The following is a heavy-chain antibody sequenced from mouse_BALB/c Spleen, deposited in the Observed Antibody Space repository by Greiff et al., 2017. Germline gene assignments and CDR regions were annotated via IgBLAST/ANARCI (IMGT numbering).Heavy chain of an antibody. CDR2: IYPSDSYT. D-gene: IGHD4-1*01. CDR1: GYTFTSYW. Sequence: QVQLQQPGAELVRPGASVKLSCKASGYTFTSYWINWVKQRPGQGLEWIGNIYPSDSYTNYNQKFKDKATLTVDKSSSTAYMQLSSPTSEDSAVYYCTRWVGRNAMDYWGQGTSVTVSS. J-gene: IGHJ4*01. CDR3: TRWVGRNAMDY. V-gene: IGHV1-69*02.